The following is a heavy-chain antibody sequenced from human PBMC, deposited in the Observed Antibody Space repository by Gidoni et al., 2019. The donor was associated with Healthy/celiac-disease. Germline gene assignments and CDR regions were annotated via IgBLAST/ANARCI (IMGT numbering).Heavy chain of an antibody. CDR3: ATLDRTYFDY. V-gene: IGHV4-39*01. Sequence: QLQLQESGPGLVKPSETLSLTCTVAGGSISSSSYYWGWIRQPPGKGLEWIGSIYHSGSTYYNPSLKSRVTISVDTSKNQFSLKLSSVTAADTAVYYCATLDRTYFDYWGQGTLVTVSS. J-gene: IGHJ4*02. CDR1: GGSISSSSYY. CDR2: IYHSGST.